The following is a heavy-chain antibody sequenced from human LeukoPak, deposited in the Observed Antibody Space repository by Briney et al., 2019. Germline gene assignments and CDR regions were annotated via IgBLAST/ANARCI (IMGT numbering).Heavy chain of an antibody. J-gene: IGHJ3*02. V-gene: IGHV3-9*03. Sequence: PGGSLRLSCAASGFTFDDYAMHWVRQAPGKGLGWVSGISWNSGSIGYADSVKGRFTISKDKAKNSLYLQMNSLRAEDMALYYCAKVASSSWYDAFDIWGQGTMVTVSS. CDR2: ISWNSGSI. CDR3: AKVASSSWYDAFDI. D-gene: IGHD6-13*01. CDR1: GFTFDDYA.